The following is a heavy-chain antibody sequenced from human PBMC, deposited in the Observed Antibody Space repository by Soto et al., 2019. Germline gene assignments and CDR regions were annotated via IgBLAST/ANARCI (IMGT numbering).Heavy chain of an antibody. V-gene: IGHV3-30-3*01. D-gene: IGHD6-19*01. Sequence: GWSLRLSCSASGFPFSSYAMHWVRQAPGKGLEWVAVISYDGSNKYYADSVKGRFTISRDNSKNTLYLQMNSLRAEDTAVYYCARATSGWYVRGFDYWGQGTLVTVS. J-gene: IGHJ4*02. CDR3: ARATSGWYVRGFDY. CDR1: GFPFSSYA. CDR2: ISYDGSNK.